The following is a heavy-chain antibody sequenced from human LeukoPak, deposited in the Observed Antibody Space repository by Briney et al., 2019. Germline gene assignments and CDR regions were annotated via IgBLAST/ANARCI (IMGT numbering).Heavy chain of an antibody. V-gene: IGHV1-8*01. CDR2: MNPNSGNT. CDR1: GYTFTSYD. CDR3: ARGHWAPYSGYPPRPFDY. D-gene: IGHD5-12*01. Sequence: ASVKVSCKASGYTFTSYDINWVRQATGQGLEWMGWMNPNSGNTGYAQKFQGRVTMTRNTSISTAYMELSSLRSEDTAVYYCARGHWAPYSGYPPRPFDYWGQGTLVTVSS. J-gene: IGHJ4*02.